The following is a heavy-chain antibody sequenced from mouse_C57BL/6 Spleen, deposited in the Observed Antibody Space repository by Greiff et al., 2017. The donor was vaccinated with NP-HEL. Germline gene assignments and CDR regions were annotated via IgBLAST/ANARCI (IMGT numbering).Heavy chain of an antibody. CDR1: GFTFNTYA. CDR2: IRSKSSNYAT. D-gene: IGHD2-1*01. Sequence: EVMLVESGGGLVQPKGSLKLSCAASGFTFNTYAMHWVRQAPGKGLEWVARIRSKSSNYATYYAESVKDRFTISRDDSQSMLYLQMNNLKTEDTAMYYCVRDPPYGHYEYFDVWGTGTTVTVSS. V-gene: IGHV10-3*01. J-gene: IGHJ1*03. CDR3: VRDPPYGHYEYFDV.